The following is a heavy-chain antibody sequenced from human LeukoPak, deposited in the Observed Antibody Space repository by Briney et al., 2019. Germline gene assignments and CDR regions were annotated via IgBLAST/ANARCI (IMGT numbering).Heavy chain of an antibody. D-gene: IGHD1-26*01. CDR1: GYSISSGYY. V-gene: IGHV4-38-2*01. J-gene: IGHJ4*02. CDR2: IYHSGST. CDR3: ARVPESVGINYFDS. Sequence: SETLSLTCAVSGYSISSGYYWGWIRQPPGEGLEWIGSIYHSGSTYYNPSLKSRVTISVDTSKNQFSLKVNSVTAADTAVYYCARVPESVGINYFDSWGQGTLVTVSS.